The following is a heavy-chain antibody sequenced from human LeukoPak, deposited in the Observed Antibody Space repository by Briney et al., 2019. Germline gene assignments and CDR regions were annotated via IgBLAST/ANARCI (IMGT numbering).Heavy chain of an antibody. CDR2: IYYSGST. D-gene: IGHD6-6*01. CDR1: GGSISSSSYY. V-gene: IGHV4-39*07. CDR3: AVYIAARPRNAFDI. J-gene: IGHJ3*02. Sequence: ASETLSLTCTVSGGSISSSSYYWGWIRQPPGKGLEWIGSIYYSGSTYHNPSLKSRVTISVDTSKNQFSLKLSSVTAADTAVYYCAVYIAARPRNAFDIWGQGTMVTVSS.